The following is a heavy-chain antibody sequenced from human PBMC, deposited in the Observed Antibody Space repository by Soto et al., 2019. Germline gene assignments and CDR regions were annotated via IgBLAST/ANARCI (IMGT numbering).Heavy chain of an antibody. J-gene: IGHJ6*02. V-gene: IGHV4-4*07. CDR1: GGSISSYY. CDR3: ARQSSGGSYRPYYYYYGMDV. CDR2: IYTSGST. Sequence: QVQLQESGPGLVKPSETLSLTCTVSGGSISSYYWSWIRQPAGKGLEWIARIYTSGSTNYNPSLKSRVTMSVDTSKNQFSLKLSSVTAEDTAVYYCARQSSGGSYRPYYYYYGMDVWGQGTTVTVSS. D-gene: IGHD2-15*01.